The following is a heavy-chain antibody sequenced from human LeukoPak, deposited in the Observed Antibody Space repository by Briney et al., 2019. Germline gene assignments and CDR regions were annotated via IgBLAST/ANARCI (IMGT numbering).Heavy chain of an antibody. CDR1: GFTFSSYS. D-gene: IGHD6-13*01. Sequence: GGPLRLSCAASGFTFSSYSMNWVRQAPGKGLEWVSSISSSSSYIYYADSVKGRFTISRDNAKNSLYLQMNSLRAEDTAVYYCARADSSSWKIYFDYWGQGTLVTVSS. V-gene: IGHV3-21*01. CDR3: ARADSSSWKIYFDY. CDR2: ISSSSSYI. J-gene: IGHJ4*02.